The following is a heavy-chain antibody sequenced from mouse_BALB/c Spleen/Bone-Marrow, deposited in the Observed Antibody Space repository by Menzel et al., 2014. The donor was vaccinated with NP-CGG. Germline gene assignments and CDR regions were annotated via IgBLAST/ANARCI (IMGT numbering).Heavy chain of an antibody. CDR1: GYRFTTYV. CDR2: IYPYNAVT. J-gene: IGHJ1*01. V-gene: IGHV1-14*01. D-gene: IGHD1-1*02. Sequence: VQLQQSGPELVKPGASVKMSCKASGYRFTTYVMHWVNQKPGQGLEWIGYIYPYNAVTNYNEKFKGKATLTSDKSSSTSLKELSIWTSEDSTFYYCARNNGHWYIDDWGAGTTVTVSS. CDR3: ARNNGHWYIDD.